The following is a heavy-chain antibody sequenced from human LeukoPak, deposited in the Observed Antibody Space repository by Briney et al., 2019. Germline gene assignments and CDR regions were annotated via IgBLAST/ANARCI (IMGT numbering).Heavy chain of an antibody. CDR1: GGSISSYY. CDR3: ARLGRYYDFWSGYYSPYYMDV. CDR2: IYTSGST. Sequence: SETLSLTCTVSGGSISSYYWSWIRQPPGKGLEWIGYIYTSGSTNYNPSLKSRVTISVDTSKIQFSLKLSSVTAADTAVYYCARLGRYYDFWSGYYSPYYMDVWGKGTTVTVSS. D-gene: IGHD3-3*01. J-gene: IGHJ6*03. V-gene: IGHV4-4*09.